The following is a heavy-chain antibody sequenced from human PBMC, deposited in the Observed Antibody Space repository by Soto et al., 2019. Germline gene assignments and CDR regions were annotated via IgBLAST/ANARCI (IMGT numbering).Heavy chain of an antibody. CDR2: IYWDDDK. V-gene: IGHV2-5*02. D-gene: IGHD7-27*01. Sequence: QITLKESGPPLVKPTQTLTLTCTFSGFSLSTSGVGVGWIRQPPGKALEWLALIYWDDDKRYSPSLKSRLTITKDTTKNQVVLTITNMEPLDTATYYCAHSLIPNWGSRGAFDYWGQGTLVTVSS. CDR3: AHSLIPNWGSRGAFDY. J-gene: IGHJ4*02. CDR1: GFSLSTSGVG.